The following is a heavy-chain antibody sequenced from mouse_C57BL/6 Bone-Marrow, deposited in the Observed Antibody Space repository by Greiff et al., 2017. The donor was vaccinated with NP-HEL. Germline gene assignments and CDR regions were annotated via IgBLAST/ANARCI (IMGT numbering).Heavy chain of an antibody. J-gene: IGHJ1*03. D-gene: IGHD1-1*01. CDR3: EGRAYGSTSYWYFDV. Sequence: QVQLQQPGAELVKPGASVKLSCKASGYTFTSYWMHWVKQRPGRGLEWIGRIDPNSGGTKYNEKFKSKATLTVDKPSSTAYMQLSSLTSEDSAVYYCEGRAYGSTSYWYFDVWGTGTTVTVSS. CDR2: IDPNSGGT. V-gene: IGHV1-72*01. CDR1: GYTFTSYW.